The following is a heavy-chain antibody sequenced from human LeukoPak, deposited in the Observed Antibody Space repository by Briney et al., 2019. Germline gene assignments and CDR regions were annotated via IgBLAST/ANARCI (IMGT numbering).Heavy chain of an antibody. Sequence: SETLSLTCTVSGGSISSSSYYWNWIRQPAGKGLEWIGRIYTSGSTNYNPSLKSRVTMSVDTSKNQFSLKLSSVTAADTAVYYCARDKSRTYGSADAFDIWGQGTMVTVSS. CDR1: GGSISSSSYY. D-gene: IGHD3-10*01. J-gene: IGHJ3*02. CDR2: IYTSGST. V-gene: IGHV4-61*02. CDR3: ARDKSRTYGSADAFDI.